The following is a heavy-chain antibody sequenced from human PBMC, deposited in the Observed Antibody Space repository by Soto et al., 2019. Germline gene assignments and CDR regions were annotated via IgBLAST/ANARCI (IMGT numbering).Heavy chain of an antibody. D-gene: IGHD3-3*01. CDR1: GFSFINYN. CDR3: ARDFGHGYYLDY. CDR2: ITDSSDTV. Sequence: PWGSLRLSCVASGFSFINYNINCVRHAPLKGLEWVSYITDSSDTVHYADSVRGRFTISRDNAESSLYLQMNSLRDEDTAVYFCARDFGHGYYLDYWGRGTLVTVSS. V-gene: IGHV3-48*02. J-gene: IGHJ4*02.